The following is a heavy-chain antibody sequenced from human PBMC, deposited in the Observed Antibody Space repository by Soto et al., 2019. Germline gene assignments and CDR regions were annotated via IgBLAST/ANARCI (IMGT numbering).Heavy chain of an antibody. J-gene: IGHJ6*02. CDR2: IYHSGST. Sequence: SETLSLTCAVSGGSISSGGYSWSWIRQPPGKGLEWIGYIYHSGSTYYNPSLKSRVTISVDRSKNQFSLKLSSVTAADTAVYYCARAPMGYGMDVWGQGTTVTVSS. V-gene: IGHV4-30-2*01. CDR1: GGSISSGGYS. CDR3: ARAPMGYGMDV.